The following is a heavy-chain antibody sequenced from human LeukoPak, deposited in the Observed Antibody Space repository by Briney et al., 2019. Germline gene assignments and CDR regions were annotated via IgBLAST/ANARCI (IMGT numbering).Heavy chain of an antibody. CDR1: GFTFSSYD. CDR2: IGTAGDT. V-gene: IGHV3-13*01. Sequence: EGSLRLSCAASGFTFSSYDMHWVRQATGKGLEWVSAIGTAGDTYYPGSVKGRFTISRENAKNSLYLQMNSLRAGDTAVYYCARDTGYYDSSGYRNWGQGTLVTVSS. J-gene: IGHJ4*02. CDR3: ARDTGYYDSSGYRN. D-gene: IGHD3-22*01.